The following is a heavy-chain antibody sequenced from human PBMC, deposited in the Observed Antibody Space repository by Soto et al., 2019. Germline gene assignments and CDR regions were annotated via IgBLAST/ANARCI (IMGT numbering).Heavy chain of an antibody. Sequence: QVQLVQSGAEVKKPGSSVKVSCKASGGTFSSYTISWVRQAPGQGLEWMGRIIPILGIANYAQKFQGRVTITADKSTSTAYMELSSLRSEDTAVYYWAREMVSGWPYYFDYWGQGTLVTVSS. CDR3: AREMVSGWPYYFDY. J-gene: IGHJ4*02. CDR2: IIPILGIA. V-gene: IGHV1-69*08. CDR1: GGTFSSYT. D-gene: IGHD6-19*01.